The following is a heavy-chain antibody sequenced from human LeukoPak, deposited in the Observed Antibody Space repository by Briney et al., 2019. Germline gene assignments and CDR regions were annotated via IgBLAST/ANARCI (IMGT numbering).Heavy chain of an antibody. D-gene: IGHD4-23*01. CDR1: GFTFSSYA. J-gene: IGHJ4*02. CDR2: ISYDGSNK. Sequence: GGSLRLSCAASGFTFSSYAMHWVRQAPGKGLEWVAVISYDGSNKYYADSVKGRFTISRDNSKDTLYLQMNSLRAEDTAVYYCARMARDYGGNLYYFDYWGQGTLVTVSS. V-gene: IGHV3-30-3*01. CDR3: ARMARDYGGNLYYFDY.